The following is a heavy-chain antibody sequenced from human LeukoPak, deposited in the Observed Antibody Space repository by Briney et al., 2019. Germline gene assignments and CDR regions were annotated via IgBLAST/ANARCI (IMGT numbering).Heavy chain of an antibody. Sequence: GGSLRLSCAASGFTFAGYAMTWVRQAPGKGLEWVSAISGSGGSTYYADSVKGRFTISRDNSKNTLYLQMNSLRAEDTAMYYCAREIGGGLHYFHSWGQGTPVTVSS. CDR1: GFTFAGYA. CDR3: AREIGGGLHYFHS. J-gene: IGHJ4*02. CDR2: ISGSGGST. D-gene: IGHD1-26*01. V-gene: IGHV3-23*01.